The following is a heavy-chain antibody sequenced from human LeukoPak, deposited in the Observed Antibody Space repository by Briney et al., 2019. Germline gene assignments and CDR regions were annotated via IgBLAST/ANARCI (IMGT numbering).Heavy chain of an antibody. CDR2: IDQDGSDK. Sequence: GGSLRLSCAASGFTLSDFWMSWVRQAPGKGLEWVANIDQDGSDKNYVGSVKGRFTISRDDAKNSLFLQMNSLRAEDTAVYYCAKARSAIDYWGQGTLVTVSS. CDR3: AKARSAIDY. V-gene: IGHV3-7*01. J-gene: IGHJ4*02. CDR1: GFTLSDFW.